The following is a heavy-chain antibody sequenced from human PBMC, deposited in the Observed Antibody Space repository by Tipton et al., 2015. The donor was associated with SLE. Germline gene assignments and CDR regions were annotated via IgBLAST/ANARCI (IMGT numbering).Heavy chain of an antibody. CDR1: GYFISSGYY. CDR3: ARDRGDGYRDAFDV. CDR2: AYHSGST. Sequence: TLSLTCAVSGYFISSGYYWGWIRQPPGKGLEWIGIAYHSGSTYYNPSLKSRVSMLVGTSKNQFSLRLTSVTAADTAVYFCARDRGDGYRDAFDVWGQGTVVTVSS. J-gene: IGHJ3*01. D-gene: IGHD5-24*01. V-gene: IGHV4-38-2*02.